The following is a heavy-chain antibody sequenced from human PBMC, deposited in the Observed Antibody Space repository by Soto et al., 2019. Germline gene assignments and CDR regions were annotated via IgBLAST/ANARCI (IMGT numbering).Heavy chain of an antibody. Sequence: QVQLQQWGAGLLKPSETLSLTCAVYGESFSAYYWSWIRQPPGKGLEWIGEINHSGSNNYNPSLKSRVTISVDTSKNQFSLKLSSVTAADTAVYYCARTSRFAYWGQGTLVTVSS. J-gene: IGHJ4*02. CDR1: GESFSAYY. CDR3: ARTSRFAY. D-gene: IGHD6-6*01. V-gene: IGHV4-34*01. CDR2: INHSGSN.